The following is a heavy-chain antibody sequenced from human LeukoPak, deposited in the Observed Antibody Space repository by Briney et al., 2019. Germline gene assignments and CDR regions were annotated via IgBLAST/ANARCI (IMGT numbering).Heavy chain of an antibody. D-gene: IGHD3-22*01. CDR2: ISAYNGNT. V-gene: IGHV1-18*01. CDR3: AREYYYDSSGFAY. Sequence: ASVKVSCKASGYTFTSYGISWGREAPGQGLEWLGWISAYNGNTNYAQKLQGRVTMTTDTSTSTVYMELRSLRSDDTAVYYCAREYYYDSSGFAYWGQGTLVTVSS. J-gene: IGHJ4*02. CDR1: GYTFTSYG.